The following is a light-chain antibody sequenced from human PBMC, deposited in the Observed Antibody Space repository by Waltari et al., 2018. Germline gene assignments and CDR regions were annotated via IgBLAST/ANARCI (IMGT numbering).Light chain of an antibody. J-gene: IGLJ3*02. Sequence: QSALTQPASVPGSPGHPITISCPGTSRAAGRSNRFSWYQQHPGKAPQLMIYEVSKRPSGVSNRFSGSKSGNTASLTISGLQAEDEADYYCCSYAGSSTWVFGGGTKLTVL. CDR2: EVS. CDR1: SRAAGRSNR. V-gene: IGLV2-23*02. CDR3: CSYAGSSTWV.